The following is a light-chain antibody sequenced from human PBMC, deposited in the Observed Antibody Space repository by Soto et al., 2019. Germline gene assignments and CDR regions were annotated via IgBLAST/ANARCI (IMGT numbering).Light chain of an antibody. CDR2: DVT. V-gene: IGLV2-14*03. Sequence: QSALTQPASVSGSPGQSITISCTGTSSDVGGYNYVSWYQQRPGKAPKLMIYDVTNRPSGVSNRFSGSKSGNTASLTISGLQAEDEADYYCSSYTSISTVIFGGGTKLTVL. CDR3: SSYTSISTVI. CDR1: SSDVGGYNY. J-gene: IGLJ2*01.